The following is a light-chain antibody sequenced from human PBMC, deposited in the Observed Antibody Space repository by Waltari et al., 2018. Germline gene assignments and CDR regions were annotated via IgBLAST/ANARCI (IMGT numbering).Light chain of an antibody. CDR2: RNN. CDR1: SPTLGSYF. CDR3: VVWDDSLSGRV. J-gene: IGLJ3*02. V-gene: IGLV1-47*01. Sequence: QSVLTQPPSASGPPGQRVTITRSGSSPTLGSYFAYWYNQLPGTAPKRLIYRNNPRPSGVPDRFSGSTSGTSASLAISGLRSEDEADYYCVVWDDSLSGRVFGGGTKLTVL.